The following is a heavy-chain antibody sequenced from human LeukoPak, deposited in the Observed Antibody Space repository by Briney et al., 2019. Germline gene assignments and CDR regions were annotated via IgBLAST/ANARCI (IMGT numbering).Heavy chain of an antibody. V-gene: IGHV4-59*01. J-gene: IGHJ4*02. D-gene: IGHD1/OR15-1a*01. CDR1: GGSITSYY. Sequence: PSETLSLTCGVSGGSITSYYWNWIRQPPGKGLEWIGYIHHTGKNRYNPSLQSRVTMSVDTSKSEFSLRLSSVTAADTAVYYCAKWHEQPLAFDSWGQGTLIIVSS. CDR3: AKWHEQPLAFDS. CDR2: IHHTGKN.